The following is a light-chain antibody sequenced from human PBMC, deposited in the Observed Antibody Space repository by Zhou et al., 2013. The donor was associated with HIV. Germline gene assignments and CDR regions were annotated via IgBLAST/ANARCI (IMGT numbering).Light chain of an antibody. CDR2: DTS. Sequence: ETVLTQSPATVSLSPGERATLSSWASPGLSSSLAWYQQKPGQAPSLLIYDTSTRATGVPARFSGSGSGRDFTLTISGLQSEDFALYYCQQYDTWPSFGQGTKLQIK. J-gene: IGKJ2*01. V-gene: IGKV3-15*01. CDR3: QQYDTWPS. CDR1: PGLSSS.